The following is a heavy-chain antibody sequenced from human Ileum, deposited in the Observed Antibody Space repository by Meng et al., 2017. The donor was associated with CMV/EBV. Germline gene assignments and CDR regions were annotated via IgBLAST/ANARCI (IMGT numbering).Heavy chain of an antibody. J-gene: IGHJ6*02. Sequence: GESLKISCAASGFTFSTYWMTWVRQVPGKGLEWVAAISGSGGSTYYADSVKARFSISRDNSKNTVYLQMNSLRAEDTAVYYCAKDMAAGGTGNGMDVWGQGTTVTVSS. CDR3: AKDMAAGGTGNGMDV. CDR2: ISGSGGST. CDR1: GFTFSTYW. V-gene: IGHV3-23*01. D-gene: IGHD6-13*01.